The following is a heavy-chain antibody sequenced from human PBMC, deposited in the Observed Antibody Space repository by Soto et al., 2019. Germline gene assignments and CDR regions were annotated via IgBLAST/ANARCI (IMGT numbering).Heavy chain of an antibody. CDR2: MNPNSGNT. J-gene: IGHJ6*03. Sequence: ASVKVSCKASGYTFTSYDINWVRQATGQGLEWMGWMNPNSGNTGYAQKFQGRVTMTRNTSISTAYMELSSLRSEDTAVYYCAREGEGYCSSTSCPGPDSYYYYMDVWGKGTTVT. CDR3: AREGEGYCSSTSCPGPDSYYYYMDV. D-gene: IGHD2-2*01. V-gene: IGHV1-8*01. CDR1: GYTFTSYD.